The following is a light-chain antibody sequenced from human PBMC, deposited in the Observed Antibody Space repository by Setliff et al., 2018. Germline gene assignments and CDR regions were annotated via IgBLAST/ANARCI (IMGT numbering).Light chain of an antibody. V-gene: IGLV2-23*02. J-gene: IGLJ1*01. CDR3: CSYAGSYTFFYV. CDR1: SSDVGVHNY. CDR2: DVS. Sequence: QSALTQPASVSGSPGQSITISCTGTSSDVGVHNYVSWYQQHPAKAPKLMIYDVSNRPSGVSNRFSGSKSGNTASLTISGLQAEDEADYYCCSYAGSYTFFYVCGTGTKVTVL.